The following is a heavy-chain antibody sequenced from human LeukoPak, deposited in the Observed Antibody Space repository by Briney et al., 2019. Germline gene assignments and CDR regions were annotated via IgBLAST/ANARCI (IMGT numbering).Heavy chain of an antibody. Sequence: PAASVKVSCKASGYTFTSYGISWVRQAPGQGLEWMGWISPYNGNTNYAPKLQGRLTMTTDTSTSTAYMELRSLRSDDAAVYYCARDRQCGYWGQGTLVTVSS. CDR1: GYTFTSYG. V-gene: IGHV1-18*01. CDR2: ISPYNGNT. D-gene: IGHD2-21*01. J-gene: IGHJ4*02. CDR3: ARDRQCGY.